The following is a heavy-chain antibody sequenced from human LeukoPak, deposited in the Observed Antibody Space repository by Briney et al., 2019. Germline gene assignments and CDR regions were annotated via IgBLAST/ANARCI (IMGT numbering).Heavy chain of an antibody. CDR2: IYYSGST. CDR3: ARTIVPAAIPYYFDY. J-gene: IGHJ4*02. CDR1: GGSISSYY. V-gene: IGHV4-59*08. D-gene: IGHD2-2*02. Sequence: PSETLSLTCTVSGGSISSYYWSWLRQPPGKGLEWSGYIYYSGSTNYNPSLKSRVTISVDTSKSQFSLKLSSVTAADTAVYYCARTIVPAAIPYYFDYWGQGTLVTVSS.